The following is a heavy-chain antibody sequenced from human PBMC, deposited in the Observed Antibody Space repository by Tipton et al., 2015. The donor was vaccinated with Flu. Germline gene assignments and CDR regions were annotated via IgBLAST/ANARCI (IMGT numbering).Heavy chain of an antibody. D-gene: IGHD4-23*01. J-gene: IGHJ4*02. CDR2: ISVDNGNT. CDR1: GYTFTSYG. V-gene: IGHV1-18*01. Sequence: QLVQSGAEVKKPGASVKVSCKASGYTFTSYGVTWVRQDPGQGLEWMGWISVDNGNTNFAQKFQGRVTMTTDTSTSTAYMELKGLTSYDTAVYFCAKITFLNSPCDNWGQGTLVSVSS. CDR3: AKITFLNSPCDN.